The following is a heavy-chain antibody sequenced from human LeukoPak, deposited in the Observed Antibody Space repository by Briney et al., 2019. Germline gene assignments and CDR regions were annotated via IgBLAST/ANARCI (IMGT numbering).Heavy chain of an antibody. Sequence: GGSLRLSCVGSGFTFSRSAMSWVRLAPGKGLEWVSGISGSGGHTYYTDSVKGRFTISRDNSKTTVSLQMNRLTTDDTAVYYCAKEGRLTVAAVVVENYFDFWGQGTPVIVSA. CDR2: ISGSGGHT. V-gene: IGHV3-23*01. CDR3: AKEGRLTVAAVVVENYFDF. CDR1: GFTFSRSA. J-gene: IGHJ4*02. D-gene: IGHD3-22*01.